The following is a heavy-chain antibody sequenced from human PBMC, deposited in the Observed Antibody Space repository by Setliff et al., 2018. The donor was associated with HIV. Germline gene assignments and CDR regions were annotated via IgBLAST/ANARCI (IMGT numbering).Heavy chain of an antibody. CDR2: IFYSGST. CDR3: ARGRYRSRWYASDHYYIDV. J-gene: IGHJ6*03. D-gene: IGHD6-13*01. CDR1: GGSISSYY. V-gene: IGHV4-59*08. Sequence: SETLSLTCTVSGGSISSYYWSWIRQPPGEGLEWIGYIFYSGSTNYNPSLKSRVTISVDTSKNQFSLKLRSVTAADTALYYCARGRYRSRWYASDHYYIDVWGKGTTVTVSS.